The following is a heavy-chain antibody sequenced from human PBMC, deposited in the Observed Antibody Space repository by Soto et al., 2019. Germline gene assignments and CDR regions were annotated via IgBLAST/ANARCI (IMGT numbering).Heavy chain of an antibody. CDR3: ARVAPSGYCSGGSCAMSDY. D-gene: IGHD2-15*01. Sequence: PGGSLRLSCAASGFTVSSNYMSWVRQAPGKGLEWVSVIYSGGSTYYADSVKGRFTISRDNSKNTLYLQMNSLRAEDTAVYYCARVAPSGYCSGGSCAMSDYWGQGTLVTVSS. CDR2: IYSGGST. CDR1: GFTVSSNY. J-gene: IGHJ4*02. V-gene: IGHV3-66*01.